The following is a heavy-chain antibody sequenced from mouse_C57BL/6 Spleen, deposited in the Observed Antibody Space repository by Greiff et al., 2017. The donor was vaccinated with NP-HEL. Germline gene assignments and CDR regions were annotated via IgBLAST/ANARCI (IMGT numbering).Heavy chain of an antibody. V-gene: IGHV5-17*01. CDR2: ISSGSSTI. J-gene: IGHJ1*03. D-gene: IGHD1-1*01. CDR3: AREVITTGWYFDV. CDR1: GFTFSDYG. Sequence: VQLKESGGGLVKPGGSLKLSCAASGFTFSDYGMHWVRQAPEKGLEWVAYISSGSSTIYYADTVKGRFTISRDNAKNTLFLQMTSLRSEDTAMYYCAREVITTGWYFDVWGTGTTVTVSS.